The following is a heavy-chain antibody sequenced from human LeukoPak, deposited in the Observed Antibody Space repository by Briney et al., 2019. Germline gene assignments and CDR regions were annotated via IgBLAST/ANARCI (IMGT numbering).Heavy chain of an antibody. V-gene: IGHV4-31*03. J-gene: IGHJ5*02. CDR2: IYYSGST. CDR3: VRVPPGVTTSRFDP. Sequence: SETLSLTCTVSGGSISSGGYYWSWIRQHPGKGLEWIGYIYYSGSTYYNPSLKSRVTISVDTSKNQFSLKLSSVTAADTAVYYCVRVPPGVTTSRFDPWGQGTLVTVSS. CDR1: GGSISSGGYY. D-gene: IGHD4-17*01.